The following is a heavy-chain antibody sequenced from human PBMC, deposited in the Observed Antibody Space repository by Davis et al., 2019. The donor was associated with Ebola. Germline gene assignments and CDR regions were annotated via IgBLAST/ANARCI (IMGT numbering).Heavy chain of an antibody. CDR2: INPSGGST. V-gene: IGHV1-46*01. CDR1: GGTFTSYY. Sequence: ASVKVSCKASGGTFTSYYMHWVRQAPGQGLEWMGIINPSGGSTSYAQKFQGRVTMTRDTSTSTVYMELSSLRSEDTAVYYCARARGRYCSGGSCSWRGFDPWGQGTLVTVSS. D-gene: IGHD2-15*01. J-gene: IGHJ5*02. CDR3: ARARGRYCSGGSCSWRGFDP.